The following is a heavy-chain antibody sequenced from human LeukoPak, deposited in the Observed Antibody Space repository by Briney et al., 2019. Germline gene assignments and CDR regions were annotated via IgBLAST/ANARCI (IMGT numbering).Heavy chain of an antibody. D-gene: IGHD3-3*01. Sequence: PSETLSLTCAVYGGSFSGYYWSWIRQPPGKGLEWIGEINHSGSTNYNPSLKSRVTISVDTSKNQFSLKLSSVTAADTAVYYCARNYDFWSGYEDAFDIWGQGTMVTVSS. CDR1: GGSFSGYY. V-gene: IGHV4-34*01. CDR3: ARNYDFWSGYEDAFDI. J-gene: IGHJ3*02. CDR2: INHSGST.